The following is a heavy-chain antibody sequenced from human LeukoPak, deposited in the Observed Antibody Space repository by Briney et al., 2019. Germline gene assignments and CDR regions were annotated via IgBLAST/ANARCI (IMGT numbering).Heavy chain of an antibody. CDR3: ARGAGLGYYYYGMDV. Sequence: GESLKISCKGSGYIFTSYWIGWVRQLPGKGLEWMGIIYPGDSDTRYSPSFQGQVTISADKSISTAYPQWSSLKASDTAMYYCARGAGLGYYYYGMDVWGQGTTVTVSS. J-gene: IGHJ6*02. CDR1: GYIFTSYW. D-gene: IGHD3-16*01. V-gene: IGHV5-51*01. CDR2: IYPGDSDT.